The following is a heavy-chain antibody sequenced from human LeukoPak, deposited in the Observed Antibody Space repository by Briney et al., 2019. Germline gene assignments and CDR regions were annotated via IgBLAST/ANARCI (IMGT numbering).Heavy chain of an antibody. Sequence: ASVKVSCKASGGTFSSYAISWVRQAPGQGLEWMGGIIPIFGTANYAQKFQGRVTITADESTSTAYMELSSLRSEDTAVYYCARRGDYYYYYYGMDVWGQGTTVTVSS. V-gene: IGHV1-69*13. CDR3: ARRGDYYYYYYGMDV. CDR1: GGTFSSYA. CDR2: IIPIFGTA. D-gene: IGHD4-17*01. J-gene: IGHJ6*02.